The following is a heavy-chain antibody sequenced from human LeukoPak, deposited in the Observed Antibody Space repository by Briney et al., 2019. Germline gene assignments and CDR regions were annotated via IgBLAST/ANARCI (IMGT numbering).Heavy chain of an antibody. V-gene: IGHV1-2*02. D-gene: IGHD6-13*01. Sequence: ASVKVSCKASGYTFTGYYMHWVRQAPGQGLEWMGWINPNSGGTNYAQKFQGRVTMTRDTSISTAYMELSRLRSDDTAVYYCARVAGYSSSWDFDYWGQGTLVTVSS. CDR2: INPNSGGT. CDR1: GYTFTGYY. J-gene: IGHJ4*02. CDR3: ARVAGYSSSWDFDY.